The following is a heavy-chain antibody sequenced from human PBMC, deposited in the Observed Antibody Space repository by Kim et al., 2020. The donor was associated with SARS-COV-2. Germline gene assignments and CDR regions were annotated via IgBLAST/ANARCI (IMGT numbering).Heavy chain of an antibody. CDR2: IDADNGNT. CDR1: GYTFTSYA. Sequence: ASVKVSCKASGYTFTSYAFHWVRQAPGQRLEWMGWIDADNGNTKYSQKFQGRVTITRDTSARPAYMELSSLRSEDTAVYYCARNEDYWGQGTLVTVSS. CDR3: ARNEDY. V-gene: IGHV1-3*01. J-gene: IGHJ4*02.